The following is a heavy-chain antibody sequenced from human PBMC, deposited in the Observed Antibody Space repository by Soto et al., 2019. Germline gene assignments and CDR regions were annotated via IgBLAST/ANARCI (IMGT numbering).Heavy chain of an antibody. CDR2: ISSGGPIV. CDR1: GFTFSSYE. V-gene: IGHV3-48*03. D-gene: IGHD1-1*01. Sequence: EVQLVESGGGLVQPGGSLRLSCAASGFTFSSYEMNWVRQAPGKGLEWVSYISSGGPIVYYADSVKGRFTIARDNAKNSLYLQMNSLRAEDTAVYYCALRPRTGWGQGTLVTVSS. CDR3: ALRPRTG. J-gene: IGHJ4*02.